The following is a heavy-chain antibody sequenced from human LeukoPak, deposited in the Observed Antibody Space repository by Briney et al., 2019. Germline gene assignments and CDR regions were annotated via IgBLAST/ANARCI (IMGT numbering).Heavy chain of an antibody. CDR3: ARGVDD. CDR1: GFTFSSYS. D-gene: IGHD1-26*01. CDR2: ITSSSSAM. J-gene: IGHJ4*02. Sequence: GGSLRLSCAASGFTFSSYSMNWGRQAPGKGLEWVSHITSSSSAMYYADSVKGRFTISRDNAKNSLCLQMSSLRADDTAVYYCARGVDDWGQGTLVTVSS. V-gene: IGHV3-48*01.